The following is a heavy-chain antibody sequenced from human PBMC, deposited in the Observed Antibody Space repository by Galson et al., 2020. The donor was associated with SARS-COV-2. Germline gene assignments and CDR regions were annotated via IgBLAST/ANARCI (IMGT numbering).Heavy chain of an antibody. D-gene: IGHD3-22*01. V-gene: IGHV3-15*01. Sequence: LSLTCAASGLSFNNVWMNWVRQAPGKGLEWVARIKSDVDGETPDYAAPVQGRFTISRDDSRDTLYLQMNSLKREDTAVYYCTTDFDYDDSGGHAFDIWGRGTLVTVSS. CDR2: IKSDVDGETP. CDR1: GLSFNNVW. J-gene: IGHJ3*02. CDR3: TTDFDYDDSGGHAFDI.